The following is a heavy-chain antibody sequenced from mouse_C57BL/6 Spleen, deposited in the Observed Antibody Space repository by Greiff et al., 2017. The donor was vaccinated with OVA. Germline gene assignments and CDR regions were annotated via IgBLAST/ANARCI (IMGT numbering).Heavy chain of an antibody. J-gene: IGHJ1*03. CDR2: ISDGGSYT. CDR3: ARGFDYGPWYFDV. CDR1: GFTFSSYA. D-gene: IGHD1-1*01. V-gene: IGHV5-4*01. Sequence: EVQLVESGGGLVKPGGSLKLSCAASGFTFSSYAMSWVRQTPEKRLEWVATISDGGSYTYYPDNVKGRFTISRDNAKNNLYLQMSHLKSEDTAMYYCARGFDYGPWYFDVWGTGTTVTVSS.